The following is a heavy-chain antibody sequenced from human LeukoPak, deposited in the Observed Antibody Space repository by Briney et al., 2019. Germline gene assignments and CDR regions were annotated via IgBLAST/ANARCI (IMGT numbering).Heavy chain of an antibody. CDR2: ISWNSGSI. J-gene: IGHJ3*02. V-gene: IGHV3-9*01. Sequence: SPRLSCAASGFTFDDYAMHWVRQAPGKGLEWVSGISWNSGSIGYADSVKGRFTISRDNAKNSLYLQMNSLRAEDTALYYCAKGRDGYTEDAFDIWGQGTMVTVSS. D-gene: IGHD5-12*01. CDR1: GFTFDDYA. CDR3: AKGRDGYTEDAFDI.